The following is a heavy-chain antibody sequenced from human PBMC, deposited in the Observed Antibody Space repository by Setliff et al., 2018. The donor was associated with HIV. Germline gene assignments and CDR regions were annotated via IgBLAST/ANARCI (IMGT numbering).Heavy chain of an antibody. CDR1: GDSISSGSYF. J-gene: IGHJ6*03. Sequence: SETLSLTCTVSGDSISSGSYFWIWIRQPAGKGLEWIGHISTTGSTNYNPSLKSRVIMSVDTSRNQFSLKLSSVTAADTAVYYCARGHDNKYYYFYHMDVWGKGTTVTVSS. V-gene: IGHV4-61*09. CDR2: ISTTGST. D-gene: IGHD3-9*01. CDR3: ARGHDNKYYYFYHMDV.